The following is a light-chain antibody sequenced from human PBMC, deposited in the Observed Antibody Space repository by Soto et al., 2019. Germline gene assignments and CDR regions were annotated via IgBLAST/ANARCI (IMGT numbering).Light chain of an antibody. J-gene: IGLJ1*01. V-gene: IGLV2-14*01. Sequence: QSALTQPASVSGSPGQSITISCTGTSSDVGNYIFVSWYRQHPGKAPKLMIYDINNRPSWVSNRFSGSKSGNTASLTISGLQAEDEADYYCVSYTTSASYVFGTGTKLTVL. CDR1: SSDVGNYIF. CDR2: DIN. CDR3: VSYTTSASYV.